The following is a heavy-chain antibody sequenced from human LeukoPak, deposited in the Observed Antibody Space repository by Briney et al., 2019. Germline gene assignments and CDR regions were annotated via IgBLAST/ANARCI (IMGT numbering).Heavy chain of an antibody. J-gene: IGHJ6*02. Sequence: ASVKVSYKASGYTFTSYDINWVRQATGQGLEWMGWMNPNSGNTGYAQKFQGRVTMTRNTSISTAYMELSSLRSEDTAVYYCARGTGYCSSTSCYPSGHYYGMDVWGQGTTVTVSS. V-gene: IGHV1-8*01. CDR2: MNPNSGNT. CDR1: GYTFTSYD. CDR3: ARGTGYCSSTSCYPSGHYYGMDV. D-gene: IGHD2-2*01.